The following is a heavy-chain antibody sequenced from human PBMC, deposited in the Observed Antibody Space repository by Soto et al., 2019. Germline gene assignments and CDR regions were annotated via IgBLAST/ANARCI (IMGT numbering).Heavy chain of an antibody. J-gene: IGHJ4*02. CDR1: GGSISNSLYY. D-gene: IGHD6-13*01. V-gene: IGHV4-39*01. CDR2: TYYSGNT. CDR3: ARRAAAGQYQFDL. Sequence: QVQLQESGPGLVKPSETLSLTCTVSGGSISNSLYYWGWIPQPPGKGLEWIGTTYYSGNTYYNPSLSSRVTMPVDTSKNQFSLILSSVTAADTAVYFCARRAAAGQYQFDLWGQGTLVTVSS.